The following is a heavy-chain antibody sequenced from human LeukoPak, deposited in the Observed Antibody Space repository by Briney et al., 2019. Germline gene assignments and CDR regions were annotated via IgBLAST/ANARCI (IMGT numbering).Heavy chain of an antibody. D-gene: IGHD2-15*01. CDR3: ARDADGGLDY. CDR1: GFTFTSYG. CDR2: VSEDGTNE. Sequence: GGSLRLSCAASGFTFTSYGMHCVRQAPGKGLEWVAFVSEDGTNEKYADSVKGRFTISRDNSKNTLYLQMNSLRAEDTAVYYCARDADGGLDYWGQGTLVTVSS. V-gene: IGHV3-30*03. J-gene: IGHJ4*02.